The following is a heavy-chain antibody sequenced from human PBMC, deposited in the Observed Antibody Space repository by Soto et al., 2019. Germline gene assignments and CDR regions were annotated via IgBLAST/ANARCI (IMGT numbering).Heavy chain of an antibody. J-gene: IGHJ3*02. CDR3: ARNYDHSGPNAAGYAFDI. CDR1: GDSINSYY. Sequence: QVQLQESGPGLVKPSETLSFTCTVSGDSINSYYWSWIRQPPGKGLEWIAYFYKSGTTNYNPTLKSRVTRAVATSMNQFSLKRSSVTAADTAVYYGARNYDHSGPNAAGYAFDIWGQGTMLTVSS. CDR2: FYKSGTT. D-gene: IGHD3-22*01. V-gene: IGHV4-59*01.